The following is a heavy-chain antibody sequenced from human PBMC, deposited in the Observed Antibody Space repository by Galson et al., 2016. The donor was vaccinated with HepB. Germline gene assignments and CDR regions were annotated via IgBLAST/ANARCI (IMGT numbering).Heavy chain of an antibody. V-gene: IGHV1-69*13. J-gene: IGHJ4*02. CDR3: TREGKAYFHF. Sequence: SVKVSCKASGDSFSNYAISWVRQAPGQGLEWLGGIVPLLGKATVARNLHDRVTITADERTTTGYMELRSLRSEGTAMYYCTREGKAYFHFWGQGTLVTVSA. CDR1: GDSFSNYA. CDR2: IVPLLGKA. D-gene: IGHD3-10*01.